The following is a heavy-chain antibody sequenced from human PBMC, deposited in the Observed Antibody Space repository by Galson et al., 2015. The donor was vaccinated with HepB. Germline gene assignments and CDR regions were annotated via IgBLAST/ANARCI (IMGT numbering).Heavy chain of an antibody. CDR3: ARAPPNLNTFYYYYFYAMDV. Sequence: SLRLSCAASGFTFTSYSMDWVRQAPGKGLEWVADISYDVNNKYYADSVGGRFTISRDNSKNTLYLQMDSQSAEDTAVYYCARAPPNLNTFYYYYFYAMDVWGQGTTVTVSS. J-gene: IGHJ6*02. D-gene: IGHD2-2*02. V-gene: IGHV3-30*04. CDR1: GFTFTSYS. CDR2: ISYDVNNK.